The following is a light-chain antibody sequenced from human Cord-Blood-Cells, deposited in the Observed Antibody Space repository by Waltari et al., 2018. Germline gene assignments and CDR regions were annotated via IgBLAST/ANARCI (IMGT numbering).Light chain of an antibody. CDR2: EVS. J-gene: IGLJ1*01. V-gene: IGLV2-8*01. Sequence: QSALTQPPSASGSPGQSVTISCTGTSSDVGGYNYVSWYQQHPGKAPKLMIYEVSKRPSGFPDRFSGSNAGNTASLTVSGLQAEDEADYYCSSYAGSNNFVFGTGTKVTVL. CDR3: SSYAGSNNFV. CDR1: SSDVGGYNY.